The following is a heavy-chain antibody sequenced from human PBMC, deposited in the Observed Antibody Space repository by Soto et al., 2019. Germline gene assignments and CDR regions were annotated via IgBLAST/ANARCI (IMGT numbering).Heavy chain of an antibody. CDR1: GYTFSDYY. V-gene: IGHV1-2*02. J-gene: IGHJ4*02. Sequence: PSVKVSCKASGYTFSDYYIHWVRQAPGQGLEWMGWINPNSGGTKYEQKFKGGLNMTRDTYITPAYMELSRLRSGDTAVYYCAREPATAKPEGVDFWGQGNMVTVS. CDR3: AREPATAKPEGVDF. D-gene: IGHD1-1*01. CDR2: INPNSGGT.